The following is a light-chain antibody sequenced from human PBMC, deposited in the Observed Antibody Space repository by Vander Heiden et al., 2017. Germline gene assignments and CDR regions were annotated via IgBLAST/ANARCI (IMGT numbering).Light chain of an antibody. J-gene: IGLJ3*02. Sequence: QTVVTQEPSFPVSPGRTVTLTCGLSSGSVSTSYYPSWYQQTPGQAPRTRIYSTNTRSSGVPDRFAGSILGNKAALTTTGAQAEDEADDYCAQYMGSGIGVFGGGTKLTVL. CDR1: SGSVSTSYY. V-gene: IGLV8-61*01. CDR3: AQYMGSGIGV. CDR2: STN.